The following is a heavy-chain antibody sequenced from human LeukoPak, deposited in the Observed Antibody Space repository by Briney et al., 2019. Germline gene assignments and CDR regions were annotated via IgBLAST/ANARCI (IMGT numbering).Heavy chain of an antibody. CDR2: SNPNSGGT. D-gene: IGHD3-3*01. CDR1: GYTFTAYY. CDR3: ARDSYDFWSGERWFDP. J-gene: IGHJ5*02. Sequence: GASVKVSCTASGYTFTAYYMHWVRHAPGQGLERIGWSNPNSGGTNYAQKFQSRVTITRDTTTSTAYMELSRLRSQDTAVCYCARDSYDFWSGERWFDPWGQGTLVTVSS. V-gene: IGHV1-2*02.